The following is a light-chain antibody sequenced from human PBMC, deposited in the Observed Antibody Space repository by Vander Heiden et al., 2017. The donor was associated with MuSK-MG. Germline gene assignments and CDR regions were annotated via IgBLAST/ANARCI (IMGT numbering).Light chain of an antibody. CDR3: QQDNNWPPWT. CDR1: QSVSSN. V-gene: IGKV3-15*01. Sequence: EIVMTQSPATLSVPPGERATLSCRASQSVSSNLAWYQQKPGQAPRLLIYGASTRATGIPARFSGSGYGTEFTLTISSLQSEDFAVYYCQQDNNWPPWTFGQGTKVEIK. CDR2: GAS. J-gene: IGKJ1*01.